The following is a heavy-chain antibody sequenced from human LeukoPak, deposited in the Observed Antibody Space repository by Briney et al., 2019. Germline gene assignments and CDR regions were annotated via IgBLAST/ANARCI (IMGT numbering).Heavy chain of an antibody. D-gene: IGHD2-15*01. CDR3: ARGPVWRRLLLSVPRRGGYFDY. J-gene: IGHJ4*02. Sequence: PSETLSLTCAVYGGSFSGYYWSWIRQPPEKGLEWIGEINHSGSTNYNPSFKSRVTISADTSKNQFSLKLSSVTAADTAVYYCARGPVWRRLLLSVPRRGGYFDYWGQGILVTVSS. V-gene: IGHV4-34*01. CDR1: GGSFSGYY. CDR2: INHSGST.